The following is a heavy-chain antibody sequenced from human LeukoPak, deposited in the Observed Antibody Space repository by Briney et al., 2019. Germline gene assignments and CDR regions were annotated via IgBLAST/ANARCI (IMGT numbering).Heavy chain of an antibody. D-gene: IGHD3-22*01. CDR2: IYSGGST. Sequence: GGSLRLSCAASGFTVSSNYMSWVRQAPGKGVEWVSVIYSGGSTYYADSVKGRFTISRDNSKNTLYLQMNSLRAEDTAVYYCARPKTYYYDSSDAFDIWGQGTMVTVSS. CDR1: GFTVSSNY. CDR3: ARPKTYYYDSSDAFDI. V-gene: IGHV3-66*04. J-gene: IGHJ3*02.